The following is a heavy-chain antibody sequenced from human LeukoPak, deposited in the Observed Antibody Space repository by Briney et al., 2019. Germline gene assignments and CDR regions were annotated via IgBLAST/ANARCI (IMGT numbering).Heavy chain of an antibody. CDR2: IYYIGNT. J-gene: IGHJ5*02. CDR1: GGSISSSY. V-gene: IGHV4-59*08. Sequence: PSETLSLTCTVSGGSISSSYWSWIRQPPGKGLEWIGYIYYIGNTNYNPSLKSRVTISVDTSKNQFSLKLSSVTAADTAVYYCARHLLLGIAAAGKSWFDPWGQGTLVTVSS. CDR3: ARHLLLGIAAAGKSWFDP. D-gene: IGHD6-13*01.